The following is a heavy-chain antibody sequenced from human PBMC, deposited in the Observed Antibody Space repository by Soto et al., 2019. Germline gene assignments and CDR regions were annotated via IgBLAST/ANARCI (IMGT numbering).Heavy chain of an antibody. Sequence: QVQLQQWGAGLLKPSETLSLTCAGYGGSFSGYYWSWIRQPPGKGLERIGEITHSGTTNYNPSLKSRVTISVDTSKNQFSLKLSSVGAADTAVYYCARLVVVPAAIRYYDYGMDVWGQGTTVAVAS. CDR2: ITHSGTT. CDR1: GGSFSGYY. J-gene: IGHJ6*02. CDR3: ARLVVVPAAIRYYDYGMDV. D-gene: IGHD2-2*02. V-gene: IGHV4-34*01.